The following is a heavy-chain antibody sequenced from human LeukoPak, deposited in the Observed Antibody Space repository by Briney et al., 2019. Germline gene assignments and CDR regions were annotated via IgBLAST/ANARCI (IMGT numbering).Heavy chain of an antibody. CDR3: ARDPYMDSSGWYGAGLGLDY. V-gene: IGHV3-33*08. CDR1: GFTFSSYA. J-gene: IGHJ4*02. D-gene: IGHD6-19*01. CDR2: IWYDGSNK. Sequence: QTGRSLRLSCAASGFTFSSYAMHWVRQAPGKGLEWVAVIWYDGSNKYYADSVKGRFTISRDNSKNTLYLQMNSLRAEDTAVYYCARDPYMDSSGWYGAGLGLDYWGQGTLVTVSS.